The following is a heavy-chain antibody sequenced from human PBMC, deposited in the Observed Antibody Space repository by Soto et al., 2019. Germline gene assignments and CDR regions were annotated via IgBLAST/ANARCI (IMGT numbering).Heavy chain of an antibody. CDR2: IYYSGST. J-gene: IGHJ4*02. Sequence: SETLSLTCTVSGGSISSYYWSWIRQPPGKGLEWIGYIYYSGSTNYNPSLKSRVTISVDTSKNQFSLKLSSVTAADRAVYYCASVSVMAVAAQKWSFDYWGQGPLVTVSS. CDR1: GGSISSYY. V-gene: IGHV4-59*01. D-gene: IGHD6-19*01. CDR3: ASVSVMAVAAQKWSFDY.